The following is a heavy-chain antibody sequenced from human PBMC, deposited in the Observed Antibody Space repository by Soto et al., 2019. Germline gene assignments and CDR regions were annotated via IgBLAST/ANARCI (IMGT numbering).Heavy chain of an antibody. CDR3: AREGGDGYNWGDY. J-gene: IGHJ4*02. V-gene: IGHV1-69*08. Sequence: QVQLVQSGAEVKKPGSSVKVSCKASGGTFSSYTISWVRQAPGQGLEWMGRIIPILGIANYAQKFQGRVKITADKSTSTGYMELSSLRSEDTAVYYCAREGGDGYNWGDYCGKGNLVTVS. CDR1: GGTFSSYT. CDR2: IIPILGIA. D-gene: IGHD1-1*01.